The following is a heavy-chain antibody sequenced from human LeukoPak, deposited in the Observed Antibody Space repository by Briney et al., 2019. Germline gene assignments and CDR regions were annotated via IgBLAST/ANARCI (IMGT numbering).Heavy chain of an antibody. Sequence: GGSLRLSCAASGFTFSSYAMHWVRQAPGKGLEWVAVISYDGSNKYYADSVKGRFTISRDNSKNTLYLQMNSLRAEDTAVYYCARDIGSSGWNYYYYYMDVWGKGTTVTVSS. CDR3: ARDIGSSGWNYYYYYMDV. V-gene: IGHV3-30*04. D-gene: IGHD6-19*01. J-gene: IGHJ6*03. CDR1: GFTFSSYA. CDR2: ISYDGSNK.